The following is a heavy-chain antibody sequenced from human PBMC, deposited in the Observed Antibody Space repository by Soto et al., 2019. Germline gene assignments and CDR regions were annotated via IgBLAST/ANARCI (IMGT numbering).Heavy chain of an antibody. Sequence: GESLKISCKCSGYSFTSYWISWVRQMPGKGLEWMGRIDPSDSYTNYSPSFQGHVTISADKSISTAYLQWSSLKASDTAMYYCARQGATAVLYNWFDPWGQGTLVTVSS. J-gene: IGHJ5*02. CDR1: GYSFTSYW. V-gene: IGHV5-10-1*01. CDR3: ARQGATAVLYNWFDP. CDR2: IDPSDSYT. D-gene: IGHD1-26*01.